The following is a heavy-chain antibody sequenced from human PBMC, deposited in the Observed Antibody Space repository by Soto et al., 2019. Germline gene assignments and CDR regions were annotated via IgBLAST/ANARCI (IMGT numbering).Heavy chain of an antibody. CDR2: ISSNGVGT. V-gene: IGHV3-64*01. D-gene: IGHD6-6*01. CDR3: ARRARPDFYYMDV. CDR1: GFTLSGYA. Sequence: EVQLAESGGGLAQPGGSLRLSCAASGFTLSGYAMDWVSLAPGKGLEYVSGISSNGVGTYYANSVQGRFTISRDNSKNTVYLQMGSLRPEDMAVYYCARRARPDFYYMDVWGKGTTVTVSS. J-gene: IGHJ6*03.